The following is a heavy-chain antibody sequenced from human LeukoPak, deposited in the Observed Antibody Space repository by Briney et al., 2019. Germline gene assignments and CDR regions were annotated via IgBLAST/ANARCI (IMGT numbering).Heavy chain of an antibody. D-gene: IGHD3-3*01. CDR1: GFTFSSYS. Sequence: GGSLRLSCAASGFTFSSYSMNWVRQAPGKGLEWASSISSSSSYIYYADSVKGRFTISRDNAKISLFLEMKSLRAEDTAVYYCARSLYDSWTGYHHGSDIWGQGTMVTVSS. CDR3: ARSLYDSWTGYHHGSDI. V-gene: IGHV3-21*01. J-gene: IGHJ3*02. CDR2: ISSSSSYI.